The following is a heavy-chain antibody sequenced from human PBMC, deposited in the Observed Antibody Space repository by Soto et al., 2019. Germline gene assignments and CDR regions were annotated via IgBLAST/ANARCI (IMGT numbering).Heavy chain of an antibody. Sequence: EVQLVESGGGLVQPGGSLRLSCAASGFTVSSNYMRWVSQAPGKGLEWVSVIYSGGSTYYADSVKGRFTISRDNSKNTLYLQMNSLRAEDKAVYYCAREGNYYDSIWGSYRSWYFDYWGQGTLVTVSS. CDR2: IYSGGST. D-gene: IGHD3-16*02. V-gene: IGHV3-66*01. CDR3: AREGNYYDSIWGSYRSWYFDY. J-gene: IGHJ4*02. CDR1: GFTVSSNY.